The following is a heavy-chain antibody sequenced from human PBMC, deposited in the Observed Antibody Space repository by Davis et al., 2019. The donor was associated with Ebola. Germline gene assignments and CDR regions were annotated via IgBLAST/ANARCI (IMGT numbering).Heavy chain of an antibody. CDR2: INHSGST. CDR3: ARQRRDGYSDFDY. J-gene: IGHJ4*02. V-gene: IGHV4-39*07. CDR1: GGSISSGGYY. D-gene: IGHD5-24*01. Sequence: MPGGSLRLSCTVSGGSISSGGYYWSWIRQPPGKGLEWIGYINHSGSTNYNPSLKSRITISVDTSKNQFSLKLRSVTAADTAVYYCARQRRDGYSDFDYWGLGTLVTVSS.